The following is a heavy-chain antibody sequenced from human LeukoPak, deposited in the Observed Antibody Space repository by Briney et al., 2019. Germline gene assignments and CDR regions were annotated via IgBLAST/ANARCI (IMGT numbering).Heavy chain of an antibody. D-gene: IGHD2-15*01. Sequence: PSETLSPTCTVSGGSISSGDYYWSWIRQPPGKGLEWIGYIYYSGSTYYNPSLKSRVTISIDMSKNQFSLKLSSVTAADTAVYYCARDLGGNYFDCWGQGTLVTVSS. CDR2: IYYSGST. CDR1: GGSISSGDYY. J-gene: IGHJ4*02. V-gene: IGHV4-30-4*01. CDR3: ARDLGGNYFDC.